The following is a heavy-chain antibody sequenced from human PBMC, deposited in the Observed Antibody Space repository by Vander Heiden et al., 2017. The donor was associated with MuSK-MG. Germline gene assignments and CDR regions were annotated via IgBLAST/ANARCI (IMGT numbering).Heavy chain of an antibody. D-gene: IGHD4-17*01. V-gene: IGHV2-26*01. J-gene: IGHJ3*02. CDR1: GFSPSNPRMG. CDR2: IFSNDEK. Sequence: QVTLKESGPVLVKPTETLTLTCPVSGFSPSNPRMGVSWIRQPPGKALEWLAHIFSNDEKSYSTSLKSRLTISKDTSKSQVVLTMTNMDPVDTATYYCARGPTVVTGDHDAFDIWGQGTMVTVSS. CDR3: ARGPTVVTGDHDAFDI.